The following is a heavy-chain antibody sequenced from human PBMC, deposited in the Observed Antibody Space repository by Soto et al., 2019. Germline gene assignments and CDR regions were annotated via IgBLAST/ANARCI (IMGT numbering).Heavy chain of an antibody. CDR1: GYSFTSYW. CDR2: IYPGDSDT. D-gene: IGHD1-1*01. CDR3: ARHPLLESYYYYGMDV. Sequence: GESLKISCKCTGYSFTSYWIGWVRQMPGKGLEWMGIIYPGDSDTRYSPSFQGQVTISADKSISTAYLQWSSLKASDTAMYYCARHPLLESYYYYGMDVWGQGTTVTVS. J-gene: IGHJ6*02. V-gene: IGHV5-51*01.